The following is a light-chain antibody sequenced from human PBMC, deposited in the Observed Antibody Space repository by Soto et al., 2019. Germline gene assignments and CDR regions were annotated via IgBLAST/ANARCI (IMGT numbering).Light chain of an antibody. CDR1: QSVSSY. CDR2: GAS. J-gene: IGKJ1*01. CDR3: QQCGYSPQT. V-gene: IGKV3-20*01. Sequence: EIVLTQSPGTLSLSPGERATLSCRASQSVSSYLAWYQQKPGQAPRLLIYGASSRATGIPDRFSGSGSGTDFTLTIRRLEPDDFPVYYCQQCGYSPQTFGQGTKVEIK.